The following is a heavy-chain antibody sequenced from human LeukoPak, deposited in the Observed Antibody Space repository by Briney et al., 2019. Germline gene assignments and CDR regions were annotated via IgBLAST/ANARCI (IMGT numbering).Heavy chain of an antibody. Sequence: PGESLKISCKGSGYSFTTYWIGWVRQMPGKGLEWMGIIYPGDSDTKYSPSIQGQVTFSVDKSISTVYLQWSSLKASDTAMYYCARHLGQHSRWDFDYWGQGTLVTVSS. J-gene: IGHJ4*02. V-gene: IGHV5-51*01. D-gene: IGHD6-13*01. CDR2: IYPGDSDT. CDR1: GYSFTTYW. CDR3: ARHLGQHSRWDFDY.